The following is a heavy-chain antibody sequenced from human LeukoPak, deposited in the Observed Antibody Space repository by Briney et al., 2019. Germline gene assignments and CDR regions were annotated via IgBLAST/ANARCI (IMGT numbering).Heavy chain of an antibody. CDR3: AKDPRGVTSRFGSAFDI. V-gene: IGHV3-30*18. D-gene: IGHD4-17*01. Sequence: PGGSLGLSCAASGFTFSSYGMHWVRQAPGKGLEWVAVISYDGSNKYYADSVKGRFTISRDNSKNTLYLQMNSLRAEDTAVYYCAKDPRGVTSRFGSAFDIWGQGTMVTVSS. J-gene: IGHJ3*02. CDR2: ISYDGSNK. CDR1: GFTFSSYG.